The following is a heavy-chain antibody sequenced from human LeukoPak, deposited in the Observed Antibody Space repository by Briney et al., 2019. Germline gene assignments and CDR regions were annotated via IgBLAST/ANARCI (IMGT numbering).Heavy chain of an antibody. CDR1: GFSFSSYAM. Sequence: GSLRLSCAASGFSFSSYAMSWVRQAPGKGLEWIGEIYHSGSTNYNPSLKSRVTISVDKSKNQFSLKLSSVTAADTAVYYCARGTTPDVSFDYWGQGTLVTVSS. J-gene: IGHJ4*02. V-gene: IGHV4-4*02. CDR2: IYHSGST. CDR3: ARGTTPDVSFDY. D-gene: IGHD1-7*01.